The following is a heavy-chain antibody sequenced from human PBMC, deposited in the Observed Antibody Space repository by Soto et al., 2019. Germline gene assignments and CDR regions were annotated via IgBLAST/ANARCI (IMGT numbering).Heavy chain of an antibody. CDR2: ISAYNGNT. V-gene: IGHV1-18*01. J-gene: IGHJ4*02. CDR3: ARGSDLTNYYGSGSPDDY. D-gene: IGHD3-10*01. Sequence: ASVKVSCKASGYTFTSYGISWVRQAPGQGLEWMGWISAYNGNTNYAQKLQGRVTMTTDTSTSTAYMELRSLRSDDTAVYHCARGSDLTNYYGSGSPDDYWGQGTLVTVSS. CDR1: GYTFTSYG.